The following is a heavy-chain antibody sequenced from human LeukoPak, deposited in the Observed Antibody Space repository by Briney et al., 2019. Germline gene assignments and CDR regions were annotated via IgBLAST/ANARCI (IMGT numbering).Heavy chain of an antibody. D-gene: IGHD5-24*01. J-gene: IGHJ4*01. V-gene: IGHV3-7*03. CDR2: IKQDGSEK. CDR1: GFTFSSYW. Sequence: GGSLRLSCAASGFTFSSYWMSWVRQAPGKGLEWVANIKQDGSEKYYVDSVKGRFTISRDNAKNSLYLQMNSLRAEDTAVYYCARGRRDGYRWPNFDYWGQGTLVTVSS. CDR3: ARGRRDGYRWPNFDY.